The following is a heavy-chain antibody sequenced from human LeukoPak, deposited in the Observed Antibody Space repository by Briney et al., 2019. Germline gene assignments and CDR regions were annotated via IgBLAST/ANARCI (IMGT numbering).Heavy chain of an antibody. J-gene: IGHJ5*02. CDR1: GYTFTSSD. V-gene: IGHV1-8*01. CDR3: ARLVDSSSSGGFWFDP. CDR2: MNPNSGNT. D-gene: IGHD6-6*01. Sequence: ASVKVSCKASGYTFTSSDINWVRQATGQGLEWIGGMNPNSGNTDYAEKFQGRVTMTRSTSISTAYMELSSLRSEDTAVYYCARLVDSSSSGGFWFDPWGQGTLVTVSS.